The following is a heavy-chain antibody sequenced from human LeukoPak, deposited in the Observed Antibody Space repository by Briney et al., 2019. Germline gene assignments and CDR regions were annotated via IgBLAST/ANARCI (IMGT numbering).Heavy chain of an antibody. V-gene: IGHV4-59*01. CDR2: IHYSGST. J-gene: IGHJ3*02. CDR3: ARGYSYGPDAFDI. Sequence: PSETLSLTCTVSGGSISSYYWSWIRQPPGKGLEWIGNIHYSGSTNYNPSLKSRITISLDTSKNQFSLKLSSVTAADTAVYYCARGYSYGPDAFDIWGQGTMVTISS. D-gene: IGHD5-18*01. CDR1: GGSISSYY.